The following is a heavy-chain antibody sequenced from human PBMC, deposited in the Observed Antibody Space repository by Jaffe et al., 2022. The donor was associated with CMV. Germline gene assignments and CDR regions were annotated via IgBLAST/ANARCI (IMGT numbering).Heavy chain of an antibody. CDR3: ARAPHCSGGSCYSFYHFDY. CDR1: GYTFTSYG. Sequence: QVQLVQSGAEVKKPGASVKVSCKASGYTFTSYGISWVRQAPGQGLEWMGWISAYNGNTNYAQKLQGRVTMTTDTSTSTAYMELRSLRSDDTAVYYCARAPHCSGGSCYSFYHFDYWGQGTLVTVSS. J-gene: IGHJ4*02. D-gene: IGHD2-15*01. CDR2: ISAYNGNT. V-gene: IGHV1-18*04.